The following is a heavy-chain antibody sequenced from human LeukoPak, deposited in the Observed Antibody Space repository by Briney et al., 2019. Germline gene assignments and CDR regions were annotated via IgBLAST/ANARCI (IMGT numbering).Heavy chain of an antibody. CDR2: IGGGGTFI. Sequence: QSGGSLRLSCAASGFTFRTYSMNWVRQAPGKGLEWVSHIGGGGTFIYYADSVKGRFTISRDNDKNSVYLQMTSLRAEDTAVYYCARDLLDIYFDYWGQGTLVTVSS. V-gene: IGHV3-48*01. CDR1: GFTFRTYS. D-gene: IGHD3-9*01. J-gene: IGHJ4*02. CDR3: ARDLLDIYFDY.